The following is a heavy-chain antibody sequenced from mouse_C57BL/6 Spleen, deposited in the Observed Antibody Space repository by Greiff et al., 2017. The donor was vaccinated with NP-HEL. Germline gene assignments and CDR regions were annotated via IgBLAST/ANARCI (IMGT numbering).Heavy chain of an antibody. Sequence: QLKESGPGLVKPSQSLSLTCSVTGYSITSGYYWNWIRQFPGNKLEWMGYISYDGSNNYNPSLKNRISIPRDTSKNQFFLKLNSVTTEDTATYYCAREGITTPPFAYWGQGTLVTVSA. D-gene: IGHD1-1*01. CDR1: GYSITSGYY. CDR3: AREGITTPPFAY. J-gene: IGHJ3*01. CDR2: ISYDGSN. V-gene: IGHV3-6*01.